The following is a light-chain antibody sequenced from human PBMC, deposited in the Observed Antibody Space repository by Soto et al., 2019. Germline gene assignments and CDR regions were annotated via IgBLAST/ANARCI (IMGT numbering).Light chain of an antibody. CDR2: GVS. CDR3: QQYTDWPLT. V-gene: IGKV3-20*01. CDR1: QSVTSNY. Sequence: EVVMTQSPATLSVSPGERATLSCRASQSVTSNYLAWYQQKPGQAPRLLIYGVSSRATDVPDSFSGSGSGIDFTLTISRLEPEDFAVYYCQQYTDWPLTFGQGTKVEVK. J-gene: IGKJ1*01.